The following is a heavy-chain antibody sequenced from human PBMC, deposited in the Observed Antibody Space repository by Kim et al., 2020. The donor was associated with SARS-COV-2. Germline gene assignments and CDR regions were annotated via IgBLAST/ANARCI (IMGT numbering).Heavy chain of an antibody. Sequence: SVKVSCKASGGTFSSYAISWVRQAPGQGLEWMGGIIPIFGTANYAQKFQGRVTITADESTSTAYMELSSLRSEDTAVYYCARAGITIFGVVDLNHRPYYYYGMDVWGQGTTVTVSS. V-gene: IGHV1-69*13. CDR3: ARAGITIFGVVDLNHRPYYYYGMDV. CDR2: IIPIFGTA. J-gene: IGHJ6*02. CDR1: GGTFSSYA. D-gene: IGHD3-3*01.